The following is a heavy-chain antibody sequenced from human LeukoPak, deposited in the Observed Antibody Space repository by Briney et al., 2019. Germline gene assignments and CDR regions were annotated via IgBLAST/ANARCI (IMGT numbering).Heavy chain of an antibody. J-gene: IGHJ2*01. Sequence: GGSLRLSCAASGFTFSSYAMSWVRQAPGQGLEWVSAIRGSGGSTYYADSVKGRFTISRDNSKNTLYLQMNSLRAEDTALYYCAKDPTYWYFDLWGRGTLVTVSS. CDR3: AKDPTYWYFDL. CDR2: IRGSGGST. V-gene: IGHV3-23*01. CDR1: GFTFSSYA.